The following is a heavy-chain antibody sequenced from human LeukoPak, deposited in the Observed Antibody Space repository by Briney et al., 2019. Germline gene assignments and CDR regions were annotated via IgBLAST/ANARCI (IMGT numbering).Heavy chain of an antibody. Sequence: GASLQISCQGPGHSFISYWIAWVRQMPGKGLEWMGIIYPGDSDTRYSPSFQGQVTISADKSISTAYLQWSSLKASDTAMYYCARHGGTTFDPIDYWGQGTLVTVSS. CDR3: ARHGGTTFDPIDY. CDR2: IYPGDSDT. CDR1: GHSFISYW. D-gene: IGHD3-16*01. V-gene: IGHV5-51*01. J-gene: IGHJ4*02.